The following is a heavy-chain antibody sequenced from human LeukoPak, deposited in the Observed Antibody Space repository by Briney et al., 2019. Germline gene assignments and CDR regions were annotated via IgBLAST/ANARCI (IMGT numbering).Heavy chain of an antibody. D-gene: IGHD2-21*01. Sequence: GGSLRLSXAASGFTFSDYYMSWIRQAPGKGLEWVSYISSSGSTIYYADSVKGRFTISRDNAKNSLYLQMNSLRAEDTAVYYCTKDLAFCGGDCYSGADNWGQGALVTVSS. CDR3: TKDLAFCGGDCYSGADN. V-gene: IGHV3-11*04. J-gene: IGHJ4*02. CDR2: ISSSGSTI. CDR1: GFTFSDYY.